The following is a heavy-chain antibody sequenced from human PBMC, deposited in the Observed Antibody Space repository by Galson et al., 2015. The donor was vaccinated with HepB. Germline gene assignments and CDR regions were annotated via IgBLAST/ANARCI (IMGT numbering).Heavy chain of an antibody. CDR1: GFTFSSSI. CDR3: ARGNNPNY. CDR2: ISISSSTI. J-gene: IGHJ4*02. V-gene: IGHV3-48*04. Sequence: SLRLSCAASGFTFSSSIMNWVRQAPGKGLGWVSYISISSSTIYYADSVKGRFTISRDNAKNSVFLQMDSLRADDTAIYYCARGNNPNYWGQGTLVTVSS. D-gene: IGHD1/OR15-1a*01.